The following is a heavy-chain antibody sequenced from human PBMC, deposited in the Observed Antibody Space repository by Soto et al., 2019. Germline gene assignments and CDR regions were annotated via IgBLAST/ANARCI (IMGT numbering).Heavy chain of an antibody. CDR1: GFTFNNVC. J-gene: IGHJ5*02. CDR3: TTRDSP. CDR2: IKSRADGGTA. V-gene: IGHV3-15*07. Sequence: PGGSLRLSCAASGFTFNNVCMNWVRQAPGMGLEWVGRIKSRADGGTADYAAPVKGRFVMSRDDSKSMLYLQMDSLKAEDTAVYYCTTRDSPWGQGTLVTVSS.